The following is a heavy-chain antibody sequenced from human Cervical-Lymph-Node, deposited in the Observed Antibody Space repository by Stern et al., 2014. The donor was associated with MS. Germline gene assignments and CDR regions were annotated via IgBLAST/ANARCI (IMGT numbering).Heavy chain of an antibody. Sequence: QVQLVQSGPEMKKTGTSMQVSCKASGVTFTNFGVSWVRQAPGQGLEWMAWISASNGNTNYAQKFQGRVHMTIDLSTTTAYLELRDLESDDTAIYYCAKGIGTGWYYPFDSWGQGTLVTVSS. J-gene: IGHJ4*02. D-gene: IGHD6-19*01. CDR1: GVTFTNFG. CDR2: ISASNGNT. V-gene: IGHV1-18*01. CDR3: AKGIGTGWYYPFDS.